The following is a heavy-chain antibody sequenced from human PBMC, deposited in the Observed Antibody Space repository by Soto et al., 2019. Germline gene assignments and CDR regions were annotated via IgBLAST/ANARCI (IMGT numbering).Heavy chain of an antibody. CDR1: GYTFTSYD. J-gene: IGHJ5*02. Sequence: ASVKVSCKASGYTFTSYDINWVRPATGQGLEWMGWLNPNSGNTGYAQKFQGRVTMTRNTSXSTAYMELSSLRSEDTAVYYCARGPLSGSYSVWFDPWGQGTLVTVSS. D-gene: IGHD1-26*01. V-gene: IGHV1-8*01. CDR2: LNPNSGNT. CDR3: ARGPLSGSYSVWFDP.